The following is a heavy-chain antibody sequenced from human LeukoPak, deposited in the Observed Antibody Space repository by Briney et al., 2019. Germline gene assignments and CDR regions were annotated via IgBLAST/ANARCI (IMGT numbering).Heavy chain of an antibody. V-gene: IGHV3-66*02. Sequence: PGGSLRLSCVASGFPLTDNYVSWVRRAPGKGLEWVSVIYSGGTTYYTDSVKGRFSISRDTSKNTVYLQMSSLRGEDTAVYYCARETRWGAPQDYWGQGTLVTVSS. J-gene: IGHJ4*02. D-gene: IGHD1-26*01. CDR3: ARETRWGAPQDY. CDR2: IYSGGTT. CDR1: GFPLTDNY.